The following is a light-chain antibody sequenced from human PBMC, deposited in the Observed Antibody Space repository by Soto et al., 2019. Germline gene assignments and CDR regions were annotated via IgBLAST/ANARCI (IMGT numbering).Light chain of an antibody. CDR3: LQGTHWPRT. J-gene: IGKJ1*01. CDR1: QSLVSRDGNTY. Sequence: DVVVTQSPLYLPVTLGQAASISCRSSQSLVSRDGNTYLNWLQQRPGQSPRRLIYMVSKRDSGVPDRFSGSGSGTDFTQKISRVEAEDVGIYYCLQGTHWPRTFAQGTRVDIK. V-gene: IGKV2-30*01. CDR2: MVS.